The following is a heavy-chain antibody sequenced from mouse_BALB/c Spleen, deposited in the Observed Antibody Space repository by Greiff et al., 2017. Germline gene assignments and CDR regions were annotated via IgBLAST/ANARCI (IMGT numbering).Heavy chain of an antibody. D-gene: IGHD1-1*01. Sequence: VMLVESGPGLVAPSQSLSITCTVSGFSLTSYGVHWVRQPPGQGLEWLGVIWAGGSTNYNSALMSRLSISKDNSKSQVFLKMNSLQTDDTAMYYCARSFLLRSLMDYWGQGTSVTVSS. CDR1: GFSLTSYG. CDR3: ARSFLLRSLMDY. CDR2: IWAGGST. J-gene: IGHJ4*01. V-gene: IGHV2-9*02.